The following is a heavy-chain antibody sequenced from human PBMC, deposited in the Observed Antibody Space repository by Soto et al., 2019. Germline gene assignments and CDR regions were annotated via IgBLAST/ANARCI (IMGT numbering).Heavy chain of an antibody. Sequence: EAQLLESGGELVQPGGSLRLSCAASGFTFSSHGMSWVRQAPGKGLEWIAGLSRGGGSTYYADSVKGRFTISRDNSKNTLDLIMNSLRVEDSALYYCAKDGLFRTDGFDIWGQGPMVTVSS. CDR1: GFTFSSHG. J-gene: IGHJ3*02. V-gene: IGHV3-23*01. CDR3: AKDGLFRTDGFDI. CDR2: LSRGGGST. D-gene: IGHD1-1*01.